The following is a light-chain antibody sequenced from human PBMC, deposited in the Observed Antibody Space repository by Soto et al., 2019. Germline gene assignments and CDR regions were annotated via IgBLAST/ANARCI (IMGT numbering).Light chain of an antibody. J-gene: IGKJ2*01. CDR2: ATS. CDR1: QSISSY. Sequence: DIQMTQSPSSLSASVGDRVTITCRASQSISSYLNWYQQKPGKAPKLLIYATSSLQGGVPSRFSGSGSGTDFTLTISRLQPEDVAAYYCQQSYSTPLDTFGQGTKLEIK. V-gene: IGKV1-39*01. CDR3: QQSYSTPLDT.